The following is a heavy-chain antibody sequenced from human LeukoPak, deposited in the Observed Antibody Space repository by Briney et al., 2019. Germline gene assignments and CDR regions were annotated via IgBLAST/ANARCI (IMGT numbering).Heavy chain of an antibody. D-gene: IGHD2-2*01. V-gene: IGHV1-18*01. CDR1: GYTFTSYG. J-gene: IGHJ4*02. CDR2: ISACNGNT. CDR3: ARWEYCSSSSCYDESETFDY. Sequence: ASVKVSCKASGYTFTSYGISWVRQAPGQGLEWMGWISACNGNTNYAQKYQGRVTMTTDTSTSTAYMELRSLRSDDTAIYYCARWEYCSSSSCYDESETFDYWGQGTLVTVSS.